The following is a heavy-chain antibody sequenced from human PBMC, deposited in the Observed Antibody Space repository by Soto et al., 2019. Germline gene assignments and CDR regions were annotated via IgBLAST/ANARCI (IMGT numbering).Heavy chain of an antibody. CDR2: VKPDGSDN. J-gene: IGHJ4*02. CDR3: ATETNWSCDY. Sequence: EVQLVESGGGSVQPGGSLRLSCAASGFIFSHFWMSWVRQAPGRGLEWVANVKPDGSDNYYVDSVRGRFTISRDNAKDSLYLHLSSLRAEDTAVYYCATETNWSCDYWGQGALVTVSS. CDR1: GFIFSHFW. D-gene: IGHD1-1*01. V-gene: IGHV3-7*01.